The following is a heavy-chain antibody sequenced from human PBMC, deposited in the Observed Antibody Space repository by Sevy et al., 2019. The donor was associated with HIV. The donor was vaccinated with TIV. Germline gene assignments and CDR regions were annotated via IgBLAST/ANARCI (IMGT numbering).Heavy chain of an antibody. J-gene: IGHJ6*02. CDR2: INWNGGST. V-gene: IGHV3-20*04. CDR1: GFTFDDYG. Sequence: GESLKISCAASGFTFDDYGMSWVRQAPGKGLEWVSGINWNGGSTGYADSVKGRFTISRDNAKNSLYRQGNSMRAEDTALYYCARHGYGYGYHALLDYYYGMDVWGQGTTVTVSS. D-gene: IGHD5-18*01. CDR3: ARHGYGYGYHALLDYYYGMDV.